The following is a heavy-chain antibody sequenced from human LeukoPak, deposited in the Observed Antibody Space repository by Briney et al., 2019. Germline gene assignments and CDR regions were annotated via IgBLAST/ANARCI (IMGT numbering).Heavy chain of an antibody. J-gene: IGHJ4*02. CDR2: VSESGTNT. V-gene: IGHV3-23*01. CDR1: GFSFSSYA. Sequence: GGSLRLSCEASGFSFSSYAMSWVRQAPGKXLEWVSSVSESGTNTYYADSVKGRFTISRDNSKNTLFLQMNSLRAEDTAVYYCARAPSGSSRGHYRDYWGQGTLVTVSS. CDR3: ARAPSGSSRGHYRDY. D-gene: IGHD3-22*01.